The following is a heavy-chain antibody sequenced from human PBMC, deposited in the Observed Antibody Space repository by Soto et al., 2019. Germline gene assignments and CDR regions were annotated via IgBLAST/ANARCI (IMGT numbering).Heavy chain of an antibody. J-gene: IGHJ4*02. V-gene: IGHV1-2*02. CDR2: IEPRSGGT. Sequence: ASVKVSCKVSGYPFTNYYIHWVRQAPGQGLEWMGWIEPRSGGTVYEQKFQGRVTMTRDTSISTVYMDLSGLTSDDTALYYCATDDYGIFPYWGQGSLVTVS. D-gene: IGHD3-10*01. CDR3: ATDDYGIFPY. CDR1: GYPFTNYY.